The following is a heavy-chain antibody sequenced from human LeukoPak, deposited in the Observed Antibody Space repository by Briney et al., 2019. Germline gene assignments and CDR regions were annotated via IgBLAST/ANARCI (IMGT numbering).Heavy chain of an antibody. CDR1: GGSFSGYY. J-gene: IGHJ6*02. V-gene: IGHV4-34*01. CDR2: INHSGST. Sequence: PSETLSLTCAVYGGSFSGYYWSWIRQPPGKGLEWIGGINHSGSTNYNPSLKSRVTISVDTSKNQFSLKLSSVTAADTAVYYCARVGKNYYGSGSYYTYYYYGMDVWGQGTTVTVSS. D-gene: IGHD3-10*01. CDR3: ARVGKNYYGSGSYYTYYYYGMDV.